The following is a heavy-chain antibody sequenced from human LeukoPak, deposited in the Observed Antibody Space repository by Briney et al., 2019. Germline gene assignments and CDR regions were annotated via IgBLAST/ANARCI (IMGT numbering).Heavy chain of an antibody. D-gene: IGHD2-15*01. Sequence: GGSLRLSCAASGFTFSTYWTHWVRQAPGKGLVWVSRINSDGSSTSYADSVKGRFTISRDNAKSTLYLQMNSLRAEDTAVYYCARGDLFVVVAAYYFDYWGQGTLVTVSS. V-gene: IGHV3-74*01. CDR3: ARGDLFVVVAAYYFDY. CDR1: GFTFSTYW. J-gene: IGHJ4*02. CDR2: INSDGSST.